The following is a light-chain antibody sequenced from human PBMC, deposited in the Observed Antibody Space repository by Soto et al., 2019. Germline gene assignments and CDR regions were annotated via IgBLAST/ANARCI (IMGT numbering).Light chain of an antibody. CDR1: SSDVGGYNL. CDR2: EVS. V-gene: IGLV2-23*02. CDR3: CSYAGSSPPYV. Sequence: QSALTQPASVSGAPGQSITISCTGTSSDVGGYNLVSWYQQHPGKAPKLMIYEVSKRPSGVSNRFSGSKSGNTASLTISGLQADDEADYYCCSYAGSSPPYVFGTGTKVTVL. J-gene: IGLJ1*01.